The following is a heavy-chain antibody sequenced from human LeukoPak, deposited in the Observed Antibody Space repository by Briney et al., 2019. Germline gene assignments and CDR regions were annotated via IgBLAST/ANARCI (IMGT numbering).Heavy chain of an antibody. V-gene: IGHV3-7*01. J-gene: IGHJ4*02. Sequence: GGSLRLSCAGSGFTFSRFWLSWVRQAPGKGLEWVANIERDGSERYYVDSVKGRFSISRDNAKSSLYLEMKTLRVEDTAVYYCARIEPDNSGWLYWGQGTLVTVSS. CDR1: GFTFSRFW. CDR3: ARIEPDNSGWLY. CDR2: IERDGSER. D-gene: IGHD3-22*01.